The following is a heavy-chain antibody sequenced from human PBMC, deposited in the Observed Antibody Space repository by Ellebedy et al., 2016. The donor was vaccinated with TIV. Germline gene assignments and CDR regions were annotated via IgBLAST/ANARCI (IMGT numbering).Heavy chain of an antibody. Sequence: GGSLRLSXGASGFIFDDFTMHWVRQSPGKGLEWVSLITWDGRKTSYSDSVRGRFIISRDNTRNSVFLQMDGLKADDSALNYCSKDAGFGDYVARSWGHGTLVTVSS. J-gene: IGHJ4*01. V-gene: IGHV3-43*01. CDR3: SKDAGFGDYVARS. D-gene: IGHD4-17*01. CDR1: GFIFDDFT. CDR2: ITWDGRKT.